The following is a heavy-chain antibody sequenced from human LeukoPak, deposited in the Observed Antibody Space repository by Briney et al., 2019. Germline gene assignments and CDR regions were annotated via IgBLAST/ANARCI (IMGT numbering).Heavy chain of an antibody. CDR3: AKANYYDSSGYYENLDS. Sequence: GRSLSPSRAASGLIFSSNAMSCARQAPGRGLEWVLAISDGGGSTYYADSVKGRFTISRDNSKNTLYLQMNSLRAEDTAVYYCAKANYYDSSGYYENLDSWGQGTLVTVSS. CDR2: ISDGGGST. J-gene: IGHJ4*02. CDR1: GLIFSSNA. V-gene: IGHV3-23*01. D-gene: IGHD3-22*01.